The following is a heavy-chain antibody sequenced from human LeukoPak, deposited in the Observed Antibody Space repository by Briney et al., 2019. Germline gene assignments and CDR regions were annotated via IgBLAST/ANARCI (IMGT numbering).Heavy chain of an antibody. D-gene: IGHD3-9*01. CDR2: IYYSGST. V-gene: IGHV4-30-4*01. CDR3: ARVNDILTGYYKSFDY. Sequence: KSSETLSLTCTVSGGSISSGDYYWSWIRQPPGKGLEWIGYIYYSGSTYYNPSLKSRVTISVDTSKNQFSLKLSSVTAADTAVYYCARVNDILTGYYKSFDYWGQGTLVTVSS. J-gene: IGHJ4*02. CDR1: GGSISSGDYY.